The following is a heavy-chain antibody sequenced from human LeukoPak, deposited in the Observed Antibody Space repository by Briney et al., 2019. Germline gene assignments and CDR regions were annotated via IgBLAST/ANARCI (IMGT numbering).Heavy chain of an antibody. CDR3: ARVGGYCTTTSCSYGMDV. CDR1: GYRFTGYY. CDR2: INPNSGGT. J-gene: IGHJ6*02. D-gene: IGHD2-2*01. V-gene: IGHV1-2*02. Sequence: VASVKVSCKASGYRFTGYYIHWARQAPGQGLEWMGWINPNSGGTNYAQKFQGRVTMTRDTSVSTAYMEVSRLRSDDTAVFYCARVGGYCTTTSCSYGMDVWGQGTTVTVS.